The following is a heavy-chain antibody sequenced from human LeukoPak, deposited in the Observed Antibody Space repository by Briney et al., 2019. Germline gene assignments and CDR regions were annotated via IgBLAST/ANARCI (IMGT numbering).Heavy chain of an antibody. CDR2: IYSGGST. D-gene: IGHD3-3*01. CDR1: GFTVSSNS. Sequence: GGSLRLSSAASGFTVSSNSMTWVRQAPGKGLEWVSVIYSGGSTYSADSVKGRFTISRDNSKNTLYLQMNSLRAEDTAVYYCARLEFRYFDYWGQGTLVTVFS. V-gene: IGHV3-53*01. J-gene: IGHJ4*02. CDR3: ARLEFRYFDY.